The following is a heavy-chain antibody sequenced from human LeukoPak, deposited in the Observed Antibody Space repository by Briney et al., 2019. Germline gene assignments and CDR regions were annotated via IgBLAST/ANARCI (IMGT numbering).Heavy chain of an antibody. J-gene: IGHJ6*02. V-gene: IGHV3-23*01. CDR1: GFRFTDYS. CDR3: AKDRPCETCMPMDA. D-gene: IGHD2-2*01. CDR2: LGRSGEYK. Sequence: GGSLRLSCAASGFRFTDYSMSWVRQAPGKGLEWVAGLGRSGEYKYYADSVKGRFTISRDNSKDTVSLQMNSLRAEDSAIYFCAKDRPCETCMPMDAWGQGTTVTVSS.